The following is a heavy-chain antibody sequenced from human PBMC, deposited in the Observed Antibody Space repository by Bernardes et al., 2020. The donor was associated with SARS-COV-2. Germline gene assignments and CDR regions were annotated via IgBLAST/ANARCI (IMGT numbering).Heavy chain of an antibody. CDR2: FDPEDGEI. D-gene: IGHD4-4*01. CDR1: GYTLTELS. Sequence: ASVKVSCKVSGYTLTELSMHWVRQAPGKGLEWMGGFDPEDGEIIYAQKFQGRVTMTEDTSTDTAYMELSSLRSEDTAVYYCATSPAVIHKNWFHPWGQGTLVTVSS. J-gene: IGHJ5*02. V-gene: IGHV1-24*01. CDR3: ATSPAVIHKNWFHP.